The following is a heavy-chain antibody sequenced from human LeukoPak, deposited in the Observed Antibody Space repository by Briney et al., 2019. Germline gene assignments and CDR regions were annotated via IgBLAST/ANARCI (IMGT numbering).Heavy chain of an antibody. CDR3: ARARGYSGYEILYYFDY. CDR1: GGTFSSYA. Sequence: ASVTVSCKASGGTFSSYAISWVRQAPGQGLEWMGGIIPIFGTANYAQKFQGRVTITADESTSTAYMKLSSLRSEDTAVYYCARARGYSGYEILYYFDYWGQGTLVTVSS. D-gene: IGHD5-12*01. CDR2: IIPIFGTA. J-gene: IGHJ4*02. V-gene: IGHV1-69*13.